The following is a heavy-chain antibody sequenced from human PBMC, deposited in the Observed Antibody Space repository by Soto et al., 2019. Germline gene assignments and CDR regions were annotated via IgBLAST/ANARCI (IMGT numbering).Heavy chain of an antibody. D-gene: IGHD6-13*01. V-gene: IGHV3-33*01. CDR3: ARDRGIAAAGTAFDI. CDR2: IWYDGSNK. Sequence: GGSLRPSCAASGFTFSSYGMHWVRQAPGKGLEWVAVIWYDGSNKYYADSVKGRFTISRDNSKNTLYLQMNSLRAEDTAVYYCARDRGIAAAGTAFDIWGQGTMVTVSS. CDR1: GFTFSSYG. J-gene: IGHJ3*02.